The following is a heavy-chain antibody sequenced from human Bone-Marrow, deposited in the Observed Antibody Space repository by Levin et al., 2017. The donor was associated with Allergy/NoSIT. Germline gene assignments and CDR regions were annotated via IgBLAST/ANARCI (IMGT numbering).Heavy chain of an antibody. CDR2: LYFSDTS. V-gene: IGHV4-39*07. CDR1: GDSIHSRSYY. J-gene: IGHJ4*02. Sequence: SQTLSLTCTVSGDSIHSRSYYWGWIRQPPGKGLEWIGSLYFSDTSYYNPSLRSRVTISVDSSKNQFSLRLNSVTAADTAMYYCARAAVGGYTSSWYYFDNWGQGTLGTVSS. D-gene: IGHD6-13*01. CDR3: ARAAVGGYTSSWYYFDN.